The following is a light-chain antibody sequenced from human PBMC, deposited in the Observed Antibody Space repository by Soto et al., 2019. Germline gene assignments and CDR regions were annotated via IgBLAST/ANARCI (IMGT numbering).Light chain of an antibody. CDR3: QQRSNYIT. CDR1: QNVNYN. J-gene: IGKJ5*01. CDR2: GAS. Sequence: EIVMTQSPATLSVSPGERATLSCRASQNVNYNLAWYHQKPGQAPRLLIYGASTRAIGIPARFSGSGSGTDFTLTISSLEPEDFAVYYCQQRSNYITFGQGTRLEIK. V-gene: IGKV3-11*01.